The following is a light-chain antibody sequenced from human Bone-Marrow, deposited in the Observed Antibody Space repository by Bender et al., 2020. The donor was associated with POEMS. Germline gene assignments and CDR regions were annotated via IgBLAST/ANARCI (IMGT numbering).Light chain of an antibody. Sequence: QSVLTQPPSASGTPGQRVTISCSGSSSKFGSYPVNWYQQLPGAAPKLVIFNNSQRPSGVPDRFSGSNSGTSASLAISGLVSDDEADDYCATWDDSLNGWVFGGGTKLTVL. CDR1: SSKFGSYP. CDR2: NNS. CDR3: ATWDDSLNGWV. V-gene: IGLV1-44*01. J-gene: IGLJ3*02.